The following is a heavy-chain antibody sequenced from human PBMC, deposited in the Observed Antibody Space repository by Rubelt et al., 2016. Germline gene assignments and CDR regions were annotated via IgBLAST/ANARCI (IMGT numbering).Heavy chain of an antibody. CDR1: GGPISSYY. CDR3: AREYYDSSGYYFVRLLDY. V-gene: IGHV4-59*01. J-gene: IGHJ4*02. Sequence: QVQLQESGPGLVKPSETLSLTCTVSGGPISSYYWSWIRQPPGKGLEWSGYNYYSGGTNYNPSPMGRVTISVGTSKNQFALKLGSVTAADTAGYYCAREYYDSSGYYFVRLLDYWGQGTLVTVSS. CDR2: NYYSGGT. D-gene: IGHD3-22*01.